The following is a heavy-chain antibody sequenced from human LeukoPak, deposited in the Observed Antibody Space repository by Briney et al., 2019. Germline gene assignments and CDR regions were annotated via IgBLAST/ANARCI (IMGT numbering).Heavy chain of an antibody. CDR2: ISGSGGST. CDR1: GFTFSNYA. CDR3: AKIRDPGKRWLQFGYFDY. V-gene: IGHV3-23*01. Sequence: KTGGSLRLSCAASGFTFSNYAMSWVRQAPGKGLEWVSAISGSGGSTYYADSVKGRFTISRDNSKNTLYLQMNSLRAEDTAVYYCAKIRDPGKRWLQFGYFDYWGQGTLVTVSS. J-gene: IGHJ4*02. D-gene: IGHD5-24*01.